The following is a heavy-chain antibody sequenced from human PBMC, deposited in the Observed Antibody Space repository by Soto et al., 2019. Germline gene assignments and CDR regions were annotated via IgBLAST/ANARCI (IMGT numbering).Heavy chain of an antibody. V-gene: IGHV4-59*08. CDR3: ARHEDGYSSSWPDDD. J-gene: IGHJ4*02. CDR2: IYYSGST. CDR1: GGSIGSYY. Sequence: PSETLSLTCTVSGGSIGSYYWSWIRQPPGKGLEWIGYIYYSGSTNYNPSLKSRVTISVDTSKNQFSLKLSSVTAADTAVYYCARHEDGYSSSWPDDDWGQGAVVTVSS. D-gene: IGHD6-13*01.